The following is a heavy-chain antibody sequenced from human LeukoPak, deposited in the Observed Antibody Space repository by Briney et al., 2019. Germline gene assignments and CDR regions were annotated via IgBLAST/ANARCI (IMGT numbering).Heavy chain of an antibody. CDR1: GGSFSGYY. CDR2: INHSGST. J-gene: IGHJ4*02. V-gene: IGHV4-34*01. CDR3: ARHCYGDYVVYFDY. Sequence: SETLSLTCAVYGGSFSGYYWSWIRQPPGKGLEWIGEINHSGSTNYNPSLKSRVTISVDTSKNQFSLKLSSVTAADTAVYYCARHCYGDYVVYFDYWGQGTLVTVSS. D-gene: IGHD4-17*01.